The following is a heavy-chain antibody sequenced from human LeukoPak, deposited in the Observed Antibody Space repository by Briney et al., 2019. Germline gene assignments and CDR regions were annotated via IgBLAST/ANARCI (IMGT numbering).Heavy chain of an antibody. D-gene: IGHD2-2*01. CDR2: IYSSGAT. J-gene: IGHJ4*02. CDR1: GGSITTYN. V-gene: IGHV4-4*09. CDR3: ARRTPGPQLDEYVAYFFDH. Sequence: SETLSLICTVSGGSITTYNWIWIRQTPGQALEWIGPIYSSGATKYNPSLKSRATILLDTSKNQLSLKLSSVSAADTAVYYCARRTPGPQLDEYVAYFFDHWGQGTQVTVSS.